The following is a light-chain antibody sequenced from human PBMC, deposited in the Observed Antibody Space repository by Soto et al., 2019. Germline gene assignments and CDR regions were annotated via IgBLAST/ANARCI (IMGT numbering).Light chain of an antibody. Sequence: DIVLTQSPGTLSLSPGERATLSCRASQSVSSRLAWYQQKPGQAPRILIYGASTRATGVPARFSGSGSGTEFTLTISSLQSEDFAVYFCQTVDKWPLFGQGTRLEIK. V-gene: IGKV3-15*01. CDR1: QSVSSR. J-gene: IGKJ5*01. CDR2: GAS. CDR3: QTVDKWPL.